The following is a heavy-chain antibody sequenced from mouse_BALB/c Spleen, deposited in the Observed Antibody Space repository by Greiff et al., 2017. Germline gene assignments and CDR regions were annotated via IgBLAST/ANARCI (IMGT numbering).Heavy chain of an antibody. CDR2: IDPANGNT. CDR1: GFNIKDTY. D-gene: IGHD2-12*01. J-gene: IGHJ4*01. Sequence: VQLKESGAELVKPGASVKLSCTASGFNIKDTYMHWVKQRPEQGLEWIGRIDPANGNTKYDPKFQGKATITADTSSNTAYLQLSSLTSEDTAVYYCARSYYGYDDYAMDYWGQGTSVTVSS. V-gene: IGHV14-3*02. CDR3: ARSYYGYDDYAMDY.